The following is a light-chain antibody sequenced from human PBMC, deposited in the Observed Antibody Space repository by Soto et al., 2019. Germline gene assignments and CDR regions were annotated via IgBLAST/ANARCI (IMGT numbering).Light chain of an antibody. CDR3: QHYGTSPST. V-gene: IGKV3-20*01. CDR1: QSISGTY. CDR2: SAS. Sequence: EIVLTHSPSTLSLSPGERATLSCRASQSISGTYLAWYQQKPGQAPRLLIYSASTRATGIPDRFSGSGSGTDFTLTISRLEPEDFAVYYCQHYGTSPSTFGRGTKVDIK. J-gene: IGKJ1*01.